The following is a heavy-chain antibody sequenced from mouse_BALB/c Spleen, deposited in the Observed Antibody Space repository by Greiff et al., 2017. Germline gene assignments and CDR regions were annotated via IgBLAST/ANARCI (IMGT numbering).Heavy chain of an antibody. CDR2: ISSGGSYT. CDR3: AREDDYDGDYYAMDY. V-gene: IGHV5-9-4*01. J-gene: IGHJ4*01. D-gene: IGHD2-4*01. Sequence: EVQLVESGGGLVKPGGSLKLSCAASGFTFSSYAMSWVRQSPEKRLEWVAEISSGGSYTYYPDTVTGRFTISRDNAKNTLYLEMSSLRSEDTAMYYCAREDDYDGDYYAMDYWGQGTSVTVSS. CDR1: GFTFSSYA.